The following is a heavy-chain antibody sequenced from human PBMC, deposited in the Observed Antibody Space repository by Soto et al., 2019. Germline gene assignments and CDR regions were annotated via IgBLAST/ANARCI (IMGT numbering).Heavy chain of an antibody. CDR1: GGSFSGYY. V-gene: IGHV4-34*01. CDR2: INHSGST. Sequence: SETLSLTXAVYGGSFSGYYWSWIRQPPGKGLEWIGEINHSGSTNYNPSLKSRVTISVDTSKNQFSLKLSSVTAANTAVYYCARGRYNWNYWGQGTLVTVS. D-gene: IGHD1-20*01. J-gene: IGHJ4*02. CDR3: ARGRYNWNY.